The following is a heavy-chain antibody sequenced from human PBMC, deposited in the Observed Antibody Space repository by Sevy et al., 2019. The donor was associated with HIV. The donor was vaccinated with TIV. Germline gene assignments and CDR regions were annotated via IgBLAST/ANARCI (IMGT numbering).Heavy chain of an antibody. Sequence: GGSLRLSCAASGFTFSKYSMSWVRQPPGKGLEWVSILPFGCGGINYADSVKGRFTISGENSKSSVYLEMNNLRPEDTAVYYCAREGCTKPHDYWGQGTLVTVSS. D-gene: IGHD2-8*01. CDR2: LPFGCGGI. CDR1: GFTFSKYS. V-gene: IGHV3-23*01. CDR3: AREGCTKPHDY. J-gene: IGHJ4*02.